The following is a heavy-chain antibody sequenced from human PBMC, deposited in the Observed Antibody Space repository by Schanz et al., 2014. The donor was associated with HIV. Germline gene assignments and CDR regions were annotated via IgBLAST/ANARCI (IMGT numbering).Heavy chain of an antibody. CDR3: ALSRPSGYGGSWYFDL. Sequence: VQLVESGGGVVQPGRSLRLSCAASGFTFSRYWMSWVRQAPGKGLEWVSAISGSSITYSADSVKGRFTISRDNSKNTLYLQMNSLRAEDTAVYYCALSRPSGYGGSWYFDLWGRGTLVAVSS. V-gene: IGHV3-23*04. CDR2: ISGSSIT. CDR1: GFTFSRYW. J-gene: IGHJ2*01. D-gene: IGHD2-15*01.